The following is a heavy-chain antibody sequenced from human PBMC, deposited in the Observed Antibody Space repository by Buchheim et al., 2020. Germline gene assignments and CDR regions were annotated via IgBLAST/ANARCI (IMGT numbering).Heavy chain of an antibody. V-gene: IGHV3-15*07. CDR3: THPYYDFWSGYSRSYGMDV. J-gene: IGHJ6*02. Sequence: VSLRLSCAASGFTFSNAWMNWVRQAPGKGLEWVGRIKSKTDGGTTDYAAPVKGRFTISRDDSKNTLYLQMNSLKTEDTAMYYCTHPYYDFWSGYSRSYGMDVWGQGTT. D-gene: IGHD3-3*01. CDR2: IKSKTDGGTT. CDR1: GFTFSNAW.